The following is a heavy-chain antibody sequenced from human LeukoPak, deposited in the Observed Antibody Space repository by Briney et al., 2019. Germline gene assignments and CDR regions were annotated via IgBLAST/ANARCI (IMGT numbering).Heavy chain of an antibody. CDR3: AREGSSKFGFGS. J-gene: IGHJ5*01. V-gene: IGHV4-39*07. Sequence: SETLSLTCTVSGGSISSSSYYWGWIRQPPGKGLEWIGSIYYSGSTYYNPSLKSRVTISVDTSKNQFSLKLSSVTAADTAVYYCAREGSSKFGFGSWGQGTLVTISS. CDR1: GGSISSSSYY. D-gene: IGHD6-13*01. CDR2: IYYSGST.